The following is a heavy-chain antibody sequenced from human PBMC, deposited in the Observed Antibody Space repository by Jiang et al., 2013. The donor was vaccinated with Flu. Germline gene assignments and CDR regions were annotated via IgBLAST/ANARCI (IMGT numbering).Heavy chain of an antibody. J-gene: IGHJ4*02. CDR1: GGSISSSSYY. CDR3: ARTGEGGSYYGGSTGFDY. Sequence: TLSLTCTVSGGSISSSSYYWGWIRQPPGKGLEWIGSIYYSGSTYYNPSLKSRVTISVDTSKNQFSLKLSSVTAADTAVYYCARTGEGGSYYGGSTGFDYWGQGTLVTVSS. D-gene: IGHD1-26*01. CDR2: IYYSGST. V-gene: IGHV4-39*01.